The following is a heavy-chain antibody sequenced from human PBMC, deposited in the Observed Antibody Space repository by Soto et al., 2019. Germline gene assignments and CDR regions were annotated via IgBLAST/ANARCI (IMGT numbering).Heavy chain of an antibody. CDR1: GDSISSGGYY. Sequence: QVQLQESGPGLVKPSQTLSLTCRVSGDSISSGGYYWNWIRQLPGKGLEWIGYTSYSGSTYYNPSLNSRATISVDTSKNQFSLKLTSVTAADTAVYYCARDEGAQFDWYFDLWGRGTLVTVSS. CDR3: ARDEGAQFDWYFDL. CDR2: TSYSGST. V-gene: IGHV4-31*03. J-gene: IGHJ2*01.